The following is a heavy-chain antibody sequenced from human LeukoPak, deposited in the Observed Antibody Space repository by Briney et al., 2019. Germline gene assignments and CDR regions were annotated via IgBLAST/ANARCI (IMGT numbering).Heavy chain of an antibody. Sequence: TGGSLRLSCAASGFTFSSFWMNWVRQAPGKGLEWVANIKQDGSEKFYVDSVKGRFTISRDNAKNSLYLQMNSLRAEDTAVYYCARAVSSGYYNLYFGSWGQGALVTVSS. CDR1: GFTFSSFW. CDR2: IKQDGSEK. CDR3: ARAVSSGYYNLYFGS. D-gene: IGHD3-3*01. V-gene: IGHV3-7*04. J-gene: IGHJ4*02.